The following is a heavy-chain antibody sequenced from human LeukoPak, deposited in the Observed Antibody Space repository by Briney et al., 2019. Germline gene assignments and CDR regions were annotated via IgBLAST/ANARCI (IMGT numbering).Heavy chain of an antibody. D-gene: IGHD3-22*01. Sequence: ASVKVSCKASGYTLTGYYMHWVRQAPGQGLEWMGWINPNSGGTNYAQKFQGRVTMTRDTSISTAYMELSRLRSDDTAVYYCARGNYYDSSGYYYNWFDPWGQGTLVTVSS. CDR1: GYTLTGYY. V-gene: IGHV1-2*02. CDR2: INPNSGGT. CDR3: ARGNYYDSSGYYYNWFDP. J-gene: IGHJ5*02.